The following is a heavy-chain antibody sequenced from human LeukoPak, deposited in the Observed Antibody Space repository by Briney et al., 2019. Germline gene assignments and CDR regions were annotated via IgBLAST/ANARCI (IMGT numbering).Heavy chain of an antibody. CDR2: IYYSGNT. Sequence: SETLSLTCTVSGGSISSSSYYWGWIRQPPGKGLEWIGSIYYSGNTYYNPSLKSRVTISVDTSRNQFSLKLSSVTAADTAVYYCARHPYYDFWSGYYSWFDPWGQGTLVTVSS. V-gene: IGHV4-39*01. J-gene: IGHJ5*02. CDR3: ARHPYYDFWSGYYSWFDP. D-gene: IGHD3-3*01. CDR1: GGSISSSSYY.